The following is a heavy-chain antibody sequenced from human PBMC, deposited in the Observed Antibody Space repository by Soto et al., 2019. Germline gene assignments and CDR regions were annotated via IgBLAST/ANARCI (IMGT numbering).Heavy chain of an antibody. V-gene: IGHV3-30-3*01. D-gene: IGHD1-26*01. Sequence: QVQLVESGGGVVQPGRSLRLSCAASGFTFSTYAMHWVRQAPGKGLEWVAIISDDGINKYYADSVRGRFTISRDNSKNTVYLQMNSLRAEDTAVYYCAKVRERQNDAFDIWGQGTMVTLSS. CDR3: AKVRERQNDAFDI. J-gene: IGHJ3*02. CDR2: ISDDGINK. CDR1: GFTFSTYA.